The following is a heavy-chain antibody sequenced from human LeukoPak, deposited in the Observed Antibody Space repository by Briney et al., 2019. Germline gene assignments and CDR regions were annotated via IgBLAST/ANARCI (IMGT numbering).Heavy chain of an antibody. CDR3: AKGLQLYCGGDCYRAY. J-gene: IGHJ4*02. D-gene: IGHD2-21*02. V-gene: IGHV3-23*01. CDR1: GFTFSSYA. Sequence: GGSLRLSCAASGFTFSSYAMSWVRQAPGKGLEWVSAISGSGGSTYYADSVKGRFTISRDNSKNTLYLQMNSLRAEDTAVYYCAKGLQLYCGGDCYRAYWGQGTLVTVSS. CDR2: ISGSGGST.